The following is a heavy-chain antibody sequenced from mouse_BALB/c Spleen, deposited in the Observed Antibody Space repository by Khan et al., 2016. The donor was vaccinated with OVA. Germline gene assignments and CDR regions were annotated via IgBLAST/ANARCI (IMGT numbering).Heavy chain of an antibody. CDR1: GYIFTNYL. CDR2: INPYNGAT. D-gene: IGHD6-1*01. J-gene: IGHJ2*01. V-gene: IGHV1S136*01. CDR3: ARGNLQSYYFDY. Sequence: MQLEESGPELVKPGTSVKMSCKASGYIFTNYLIHWVKQKPGQGLEWIGYINPYNGATKYNEKFKGKATLTSDKSSITAYMELSSLTSEASAVYSCARGNLQSYYFDYWGQGSTLTVSS.